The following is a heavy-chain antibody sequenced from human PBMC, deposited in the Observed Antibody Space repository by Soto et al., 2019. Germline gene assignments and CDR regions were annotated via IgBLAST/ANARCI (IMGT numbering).Heavy chain of an antibody. CDR2: IFYSGST. D-gene: IGHD3-9*01. CDR1: GGSIGSYY. V-gene: IGHV4-59*01. CDR3: ARVVDYDALTGYYRGAGWFDP. J-gene: IGHJ5*01. Sequence: QVQLQESGPGLVKPSETLSLTCSVSGGSIGSYYWSWIRQPPGKGLEWIGYIFYSGSTNYNPSFQPRLTISVDTSKNQFSMKLSSVTAPDTAVYYCARVVDYDALTGYYRGAGWFDPWGQGTLVIVSS.